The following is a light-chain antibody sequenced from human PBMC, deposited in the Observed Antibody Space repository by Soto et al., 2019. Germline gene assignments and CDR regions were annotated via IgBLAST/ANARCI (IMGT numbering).Light chain of an antibody. CDR1: QSLVYSDGNTY. CDR2: KVS. V-gene: IGKV2-30*01. J-gene: IGKJ2*01. CDR3: QQYNKWLPYT. Sequence: DVVMTQSPLSLPVTLGQPASISCRSSQSLVYSDGNTYLNWFQQRPGQSPRRLIYKVSNRDSGVPDRFSGSGSGTEFTLTISSLQSEDFAVYYCQQYNKWLPYTFGQGTKLEIK.